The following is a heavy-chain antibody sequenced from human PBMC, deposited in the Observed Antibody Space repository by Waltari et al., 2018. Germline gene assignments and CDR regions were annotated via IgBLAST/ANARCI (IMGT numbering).Heavy chain of an antibody. J-gene: IGHJ5*01. CDR3: ARHEDDVSTGHFTWFDS. Sequence: QLRESGPGLVKPSETLSLRCSVSGGSMTSSRYSWAWLRPPPGKGLGWIGCIFYSGTTSQNPSLKSRVAMSIDTSNNHFSLRMTSMTAADTAMYYCARHEDDVSTGHFTWFDSWGQGTLVIVSS. D-gene: IGHD3-9*01. CDR1: GGSMTSSRYS. CDR2: IFYSGTT. V-gene: IGHV4-39*01.